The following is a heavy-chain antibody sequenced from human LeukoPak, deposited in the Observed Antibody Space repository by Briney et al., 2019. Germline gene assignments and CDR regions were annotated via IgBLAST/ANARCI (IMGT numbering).Heavy chain of an antibody. Sequence: GGSLRLSCAASGFTLSSYEMNWVRLAPGKVLEWISYISRTGNSIYYADSVKGRFTISRDSAKNSLYLQMNSLRAEDTAVYYCARGPYSSNWYVDYWGQGTLVTVAS. D-gene: IGHD6-13*01. CDR1: GFTLSSYE. J-gene: IGHJ4*02. V-gene: IGHV3-48*03. CDR3: ARGPYSSNWYVDY. CDR2: ISRTGNSI.